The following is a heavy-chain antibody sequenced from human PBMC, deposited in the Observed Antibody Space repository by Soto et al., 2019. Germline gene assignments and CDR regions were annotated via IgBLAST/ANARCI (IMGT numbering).Heavy chain of an antibody. V-gene: IGHV1-18*01. D-gene: IGHD1-7*01. CDR1: GSTLSSYN. J-gene: IGHJ4*02. CDR2: ISAYNGNT. CDR3: ARDQNWNYVSDFDY. Sequence: ASMKGSCKASGSTLSSYNISRGRQAPGQGLEWMGWISAYNGNTNYAQKLQGRVTMTTDTSTSTAYMELRSLRSDDTAVYYCARDQNWNYVSDFDYWGQGTLVTVSS.